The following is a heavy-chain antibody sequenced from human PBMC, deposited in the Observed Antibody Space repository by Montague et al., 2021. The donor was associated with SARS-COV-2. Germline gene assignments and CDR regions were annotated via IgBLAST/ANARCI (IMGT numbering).Heavy chain of an antibody. Sequence: CAISGDSVSRNNPAWNWIRQSPSRGLEWLGGTYYGSSWNTDYAVSVKSRITISPDTSKNQLSLHLNSVTPEDTAVYYCARGWNYAFDIWSQGTMVTVSS. D-gene: IGHD1-7*01. CDR1: GDSVSRNNPA. V-gene: IGHV6-1*01. CDR3: ARGWNYAFDI. CDR2: TYYGSSWNT. J-gene: IGHJ3*02.